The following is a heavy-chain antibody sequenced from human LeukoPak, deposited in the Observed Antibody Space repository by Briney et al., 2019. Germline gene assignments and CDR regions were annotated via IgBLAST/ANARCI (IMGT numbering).Heavy chain of an antibody. CDR2: IYYSGST. D-gene: IGHD4-11*01. Sequence: SQTLSLTCTVSGGSISSGDYYWSWLRQPPGKGLEWLGYIYYSGSTYYNPSLKSRVTISVDTSKNQFSLKLSSVTAADTAVYYCARVYSNHISNWFDPGGQGTLVTVSS. CDR1: GGSISSGDYY. V-gene: IGHV4-30-4*01. J-gene: IGHJ5*02. CDR3: ARVYSNHISNWFDP.